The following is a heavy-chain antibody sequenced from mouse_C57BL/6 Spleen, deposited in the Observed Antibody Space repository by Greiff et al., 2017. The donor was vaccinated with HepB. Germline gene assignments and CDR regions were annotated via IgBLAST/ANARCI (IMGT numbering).Heavy chain of an antibody. V-gene: IGHV5-16*01. D-gene: IGHD5-1*01. CDR3: ARGSTIRPYWYFDV. CDR2: INYDGSST. CDR1: GFTFSDYY. Sequence: EVQVVESEGGLVQPGRSMKLSCTASGFTFSDYYMAWVRQVPEKGLEWVANINYDGSSTYYLDSLKSRFIISRDNAKNILYLQMSSLKSEDTATYYCARGSTIRPYWYFDVWGTGTTVTVSS. J-gene: IGHJ1*03.